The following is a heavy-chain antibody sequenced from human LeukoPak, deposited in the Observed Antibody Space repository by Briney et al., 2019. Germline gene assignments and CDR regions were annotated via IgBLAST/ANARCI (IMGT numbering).Heavy chain of an antibody. J-gene: IGHJ4*02. D-gene: IGHD3-22*01. CDR3: AKDSYYDSSGYYDY. V-gene: IGHV3-9*01. CDR2: ISWNSGSI. Sequence: GGSLRLSCAASGFTFDDYAMHWVRQAPGNSLEWVSGISWNSGSIGYADSVKGRFTISRDNAKNSLYLQMNSLRAEDTALYYCAKDSYYDSSGYYDYWGQGTLVTVSS. CDR1: GFTFDDYA.